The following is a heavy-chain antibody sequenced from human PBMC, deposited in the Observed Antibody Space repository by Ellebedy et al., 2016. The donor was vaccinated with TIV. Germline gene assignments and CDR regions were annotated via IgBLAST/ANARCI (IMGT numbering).Heavy chain of an antibody. J-gene: IGHJ4*02. Sequence: MPSETLSLTCTVSGASINSSSYYWNWIRQPPGKGLEWVGTIYYNGYTYYNPSLKSRVTISVDSSKNQFSLKLSSVTASDTAIYYCAGDGVLGPFDWVTTEWGQGTLAAVSS. D-gene: IGHD3-9*01. CDR3: AGDGVLGPFDWVTTE. V-gene: IGHV4-39*07. CDR1: GASINSSSYY. CDR2: IYYNGYT.